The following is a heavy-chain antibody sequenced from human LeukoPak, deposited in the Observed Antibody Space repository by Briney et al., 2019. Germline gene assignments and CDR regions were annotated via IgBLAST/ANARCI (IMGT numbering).Heavy chain of an antibody. Sequence: GGSLRLSCAASGFTFSSYWMSWVRQAPGKGLEWVANIKQDGSEKYYVDSVKGRFTISRDNAKNSLYLQMNSLRAEDTAVYYCARDYSGSGSYLLVDYWGQGTLVTVSS. V-gene: IGHV3-7*01. CDR3: ARDYSGSGSYLLVDY. CDR2: IKQDGSEK. D-gene: IGHD3-10*01. CDR1: GFTFSSYW. J-gene: IGHJ4*02.